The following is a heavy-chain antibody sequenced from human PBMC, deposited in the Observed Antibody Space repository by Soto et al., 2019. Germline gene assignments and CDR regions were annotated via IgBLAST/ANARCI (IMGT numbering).Heavy chain of an antibody. CDR2: IWYDGSNK. CDR1: GFTFSTYG. J-gene: IGHJ6*02. CDR3: ARGGGSGSSFVGYYYYTLDV. V-gene: IGHV3-33*01. Sequence: QVQLVESGGGVVQPGRSLRLSCTASGFTFSTYGMHWVRQAPGKGLEWVPGIWYDGSNKYYADSVKGRFTISRDNSKNTLYLQMNSLRADDTAVYYCARGGGSGSSFVGYYYYTLDVWGQGTTVTVSS. D-gene: IGHD1-26*01.